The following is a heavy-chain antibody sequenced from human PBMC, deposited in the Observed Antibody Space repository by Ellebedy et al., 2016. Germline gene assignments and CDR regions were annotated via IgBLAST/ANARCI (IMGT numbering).Heavy chain of an antibody. Sequence: GESLKISCAASGFTFSSYAMSWVRQAPGKGLEWVSAISGSGGSTYYADSVKGRFTISRDNSKNTLYLQMNSLRAEDTAVYYCAKDPLWSTGRFDYWGQGTLVTVSS. D-gene: IGHD5-18*01. CDR1: GFTFSSYA. CDR2: ISGSGGST. J-gene: IGHJ4*02. CDR3: AKDPLWSTGRFDY. V-gene: IGHV3-23*01.